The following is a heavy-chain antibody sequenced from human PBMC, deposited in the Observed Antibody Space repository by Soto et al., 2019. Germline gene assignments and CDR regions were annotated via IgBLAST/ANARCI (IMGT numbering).Heavy chain of an antibody. CDR2: IWYDGSNK. CDR1: GFTFSSYG. V-gene: IGHV3-33*01. Sequence: PGGSLRLSCAASGFTFSSYGMHWVRQAPGKGLEWVAVIWYDGSNKYYADSVKGRFTISRDNAKNTLYLQMNSLRAEDTAVYYCAREGVEYDFWSGSDYGMDDWGQGTTVTVSS. J-gene: IGHJ6*02. CDR3: AREGVEYDFWSGSDYGMDD. D-gene: IGHD3-3*01.